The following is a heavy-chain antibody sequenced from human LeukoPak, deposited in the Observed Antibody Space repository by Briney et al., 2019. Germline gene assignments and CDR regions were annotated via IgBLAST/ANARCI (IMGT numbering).Heavy chain of an antibody. D-gene: IGHD5-18*01. Sequence: GASVKVSCKASGYTFTNYGIFWVRQAPGQGLEWMGWIGAYNGNTNYAQKLQGRVTMTTDTSTSTAYMELRSLRSDDTAVYYCARGKAMAPYNWFDPWGQGTLVTVSS. CDR1: GYTFTNYG. CDR3: ARGKAMAPYNWFDP. V-gene: IGHV1-18*01. J-gene: IGHJ5*02. CDR2: IGAYNGNT.